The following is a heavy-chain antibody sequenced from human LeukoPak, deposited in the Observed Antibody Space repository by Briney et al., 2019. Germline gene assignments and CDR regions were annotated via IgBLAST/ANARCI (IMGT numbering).Heavy chain of an antibody. CDR1: GSTFSSYS. J-gene: IGHJ4*02. CDR3: ARAGYGDYSDY. D-gene: IGHD4-17*01. V-gene: IGHV3-21*01. CDR2: ISSSSYI. Sequence: GGSPRLSCAASGSTFSSYSMNWGRQAPGNGLEWVSSISSSSYIYYADSVKGRFTISRDNAKNSLYLQMNSLRAEDTAVYYCARAGYGDYSDYWGQGTLVTVSS.